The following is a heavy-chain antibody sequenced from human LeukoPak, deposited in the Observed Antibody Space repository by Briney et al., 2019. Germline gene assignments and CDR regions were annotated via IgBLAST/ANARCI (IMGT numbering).Heavy chain of an antibody. CDR3: ARDNCSGGSCYSNFDY. D-gene: IGHD2-15*01. CDR1: GFTFSYYG. CDR2: VRFEGTEK. V-gene: IGHV3-30*02. Sequence: GGSLRLSCAASGFTFSYYGMHWVRQAPGKGREWVGFVRFEGTEKFYADSVKGRFTISRDNAKNSLYLQMNSLRAEDTAVYYCARDNCSGGSCYSNFDYWGQGTLVTVSS. J-gene: IGHJ4*02.